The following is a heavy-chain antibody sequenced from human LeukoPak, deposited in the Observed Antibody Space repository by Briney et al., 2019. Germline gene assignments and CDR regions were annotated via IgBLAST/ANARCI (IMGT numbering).Heavy chain of an antibody. J-gene: IGHJ4*02. CDR3: ASYQVGATSGFDY. Sequence: SETLSLTCTVSGGSISSRSYYWGWIRQPPGKGLEWIGNIYYSGSTYYNPSLKSRVTISVDTSKNQFSLKLSSVTATDTAVYYCASYQVGATSGFDYWGQGILVTVSS. V-gene: IGHV4-39*01. CDR2: IYYSGST. D-gene: IGHD1-26*01. CDR1: GGSISSRSYY.